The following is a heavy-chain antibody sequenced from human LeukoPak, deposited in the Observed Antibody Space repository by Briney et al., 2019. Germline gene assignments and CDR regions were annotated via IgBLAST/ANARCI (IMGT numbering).Heavy chain of an antibody. CDR2: INPSGGST. Sequence: GASVTASFTASGYTFTSYYMHWVRQAPGQGLEWMGIINPSGGSTSYAQKFQGRVTMTRDTSTSTVYMELSSLRSEDTAVYYCARGASFFDYWGQGTLVTVSS. CDR3: ARGASFFDY. D-gene: IGHD2-2*01. CDR1: GYTFTSYY. V-gene: IGHV1-46*01. J-gene: IGHJ4*02.